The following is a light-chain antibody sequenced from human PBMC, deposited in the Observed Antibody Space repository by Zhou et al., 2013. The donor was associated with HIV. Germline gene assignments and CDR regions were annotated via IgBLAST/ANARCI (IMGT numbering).Light chain of an antibody. CDR1: QDVDTS. J-gene: IGKJ2*01. Sequence: QVTQSPSSVSAIIGDRITITCRASQDVDTSLAWYQQKSGKAPKLLIYAASRLQGGVPSRFSGSGSGTDFTLTINDLQADDFATYYCQQAHSFPHTFGQGTKLEIK. CDR3: QQAHSFPHT. CDR2: AAS. V-gene: IGKV1-12*01.